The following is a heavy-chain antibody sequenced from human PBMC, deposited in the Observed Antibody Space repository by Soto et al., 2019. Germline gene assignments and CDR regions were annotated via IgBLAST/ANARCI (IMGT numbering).Heavy chain of an antibody. CDR1: GFTFSSYA. V-gene: IGHV3-30-3*01. Sequence: QVQLGESGGGVVQPGRSVRLSCAASGFTFSSYAIHWVRQALGKGLEWVAVISYDGSNKDYADSVKGRFTISRDNSKNTLYLQRNGLRAEDTDVYYCARARITMRGMAAFDIWGQGTMVTASS. CDR3: ARARITMRGMAAFDI. J-gene: IGHJ3*02. D-gene: IGHD3-22*01. CDR2: ISYDGSNK.